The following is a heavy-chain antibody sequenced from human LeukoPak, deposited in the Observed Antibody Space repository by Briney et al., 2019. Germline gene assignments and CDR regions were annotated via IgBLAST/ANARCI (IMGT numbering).Heavy chain of an antibody. J-gene: IGHJ4*02. CDR3: ARQTGSGLFILP. CDR2: IYYSGNT. CDR1: GGSISSTTYY. V-gene: IGHV4-39*01. Sequence: PSETLSLTCTVSGGSISSTTYYWGWIRQPPGKGLEWIASIYYSGNTYYNASLKSQVSISIDTSKNQFSLRLTSVTAADTAVYYCARQTGSGLFILPGGQGTLVTVSS. D-gene: IGHD3/OR15-3a*01.